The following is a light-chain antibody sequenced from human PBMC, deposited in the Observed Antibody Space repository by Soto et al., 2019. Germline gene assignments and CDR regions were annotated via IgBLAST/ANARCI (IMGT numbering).Light chain of an antibody. V-gene: IGLV1-47*01. Sequence: QSVLTQPPSASGTPGQRVTISCSGSSSNIGSNYVYWYQQLPGTAPKLLIYRNNQRPSGVPDRFSGSKSGTSASLAISGLRSEDEADYYCAAWDFSLTGVVFGGGTKLSV. CDR2: RNN. J-gene: IGLJ2*01. CDR1: SSNIGSNY. CDR3: AAWDFSLTGVV.